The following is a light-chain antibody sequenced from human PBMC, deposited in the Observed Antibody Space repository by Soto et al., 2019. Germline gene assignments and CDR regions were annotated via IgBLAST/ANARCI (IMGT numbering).Light chain of an antibody. CDR3: QQDNDWPL. V-gene: IGKV3-15*01. CDR1: QSVSSN. CDR2: GAS. J-gene: IGKJ4*01. Sequence: EIVMTQSPATLSVSPGERATLSCRASQSVSSNLAWYQQRPGQAPRRLIYGASTRVLGVPARFSGSGSGTEFTLPISSLQSEDFAVYYCQQDNDWPLFGGGTKVEI.